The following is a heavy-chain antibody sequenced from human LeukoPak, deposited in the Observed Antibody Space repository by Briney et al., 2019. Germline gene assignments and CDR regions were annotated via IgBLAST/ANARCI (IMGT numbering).Heavy chain of an antibody. D-gene: IGHD2-15*01. V-gene: IGHV1-69*01. CDR2: IIPIFGTA. Sequence: GPSVKLSCNAAGPTFTTYAISWVRQAPGQGLEWMGGIIPIFGTANYAQKFQGRVTITADQSTSTAYMELSSLRSEDTAVYYCARDIVVVVAAHYYYYGMDVWGKGTTVTVSS. CDR1: GPTFTTYA. J-gene: IGHJ6*04. CDR3: ARDIVVVVAAHYYYYGMDV.